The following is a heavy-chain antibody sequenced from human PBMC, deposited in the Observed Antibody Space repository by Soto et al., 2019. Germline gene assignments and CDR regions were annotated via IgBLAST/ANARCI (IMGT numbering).Heavy chain of an antibody. J-gene: IGHJ5*02. D-gene: IGHD2-15*01. CDR2: IYYSGST. Sequence: QVQLQESGPGLVKPSQTLSLTCTVSGGSISSGDYYWSWIRQPPGKGLEWIGYIYYSGSTYYNPSLKSRVTISVDTSKNQFSLKLSSVTAADTAVYYCARSDIVVVVAATFDWFDPWGQGTLVTVSS. CDR1: GGSISSGDYY. V-gene: IGHV4-30-4*01. CDR3: ARSDIVVVVAATFDWFDP.